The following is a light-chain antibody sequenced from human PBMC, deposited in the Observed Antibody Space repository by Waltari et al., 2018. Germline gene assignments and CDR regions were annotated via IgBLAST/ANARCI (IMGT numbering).Light chain of an antibody. CDR1: SSDVGAYNF. J-gene: IGLJ1*01. CDR2: DVN. Sequence: SALTQPRSVSGSPGQSVTISCTGTSSDVGAYNFVSWYQQRPGHAPKLIIYDVNKRPSGVPDRFSASKSGNTASLTISGLQPEDEADYHCCSSAGNPYVFGTGTEVTVL. V-gene: IGLV2-11*01. CDR3: CSSAGNPYV.